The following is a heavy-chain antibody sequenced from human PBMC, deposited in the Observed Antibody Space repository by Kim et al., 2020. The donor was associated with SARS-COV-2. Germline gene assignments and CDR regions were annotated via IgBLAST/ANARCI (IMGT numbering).Heavy chain of an antibody. CDR1: GYTFTSYG. D-gene: IGHD5-18*01. J-gene: IGHJ4*02. Sequence: ASVKVSCKASGYTFTSYGISWVRQAPGQGLEWMGWISAYNGNTNYAQKLQGRVTMTTDTSTSTAYMELRSLRSDDTAVYYCARAKSLYSYVSLTDYWGQGTLVTVSS. V-gene: IGHV1-18*04. CDR2: ISAYNGNT. CDR3: ARAKSLYSYVSLTDY.